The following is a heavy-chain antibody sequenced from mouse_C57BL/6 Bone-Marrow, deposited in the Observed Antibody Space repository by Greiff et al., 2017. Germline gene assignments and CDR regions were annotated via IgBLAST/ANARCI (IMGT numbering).Heavy chain of an antibody. Sequence: EVQLQQSGGGLVQPGESLKLSCESYEYEFPSYDMPWVRKTPEKRLELVAAINSDGGSTYYPDTMERRFIISRDNTKKTLYLQMSSLRSEATALYYCARQHLELRAWFAYWGQGTLVTVSA. J-gene: IGHJ3*01. D-gene: IGHD3-1*01. CDR2: INSDGGST. V-gene: IGHV5-2*01. CDR3: ARQHLELRAWFAY. CDR1: EYEFPSYD.